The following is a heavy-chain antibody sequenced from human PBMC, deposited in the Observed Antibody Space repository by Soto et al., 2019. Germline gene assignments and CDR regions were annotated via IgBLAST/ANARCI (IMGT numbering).Heavy chain of an antibody. CDR1: GGSISSSSYY. J-gene: IGHJ6*02. Sequence: PSETLSLTCTVSGGSISSSSYYWGWIRQPPGKGLEWIGSIYYSGSTYYNPSLKSRVTISVDTSKNQFSLKLSSVTAADTAVYYCARPSYDILTGYPEDYYYGMDVWGQGTTVTVS. V-gene: IGHV4-39*01. D-gene: IGHD3-9*01. CDR3: ARPSYDILTGYPEDYYYGMDV. CDR2: IYYSGST.